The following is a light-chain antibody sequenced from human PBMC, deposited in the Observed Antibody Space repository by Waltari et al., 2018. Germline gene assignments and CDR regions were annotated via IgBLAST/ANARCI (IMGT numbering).Light chain of an antibody. Sequence: DIQMTQSPSTLSASVGDRVTITFRASQSISSWLAWYQQKPGKAPKLLIYKASSLQSGVPSRFSGSGSGTEFTLTISSLQPDDFATYYCQQYNSDSTFGQGTKVEIK. CDR3: QQYNSDST. CDR2: KAS. CDR1: QSISSW. J-gene: IGKJ1*01. V-gene: IGKV1-5*03.